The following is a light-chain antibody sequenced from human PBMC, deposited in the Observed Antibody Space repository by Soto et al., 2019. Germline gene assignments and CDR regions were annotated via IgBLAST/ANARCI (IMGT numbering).Light chain of an antibody. CDR2: SAS. Sequence: IQLTQSPSSLSASVGDRVTITCRASQGISSDLAWYQQKPGKAPKLLIYSASTLQNGVPSRFSGSGSGTXXXXXXXXLQPEDFATYYCQQLNSYPVTFGQVTRLEIK. J-gene: IGKJ5*01. V-gene: IGKV1-9*01. CDR1: QGISSD. CDR3: QQLNSYPVT.